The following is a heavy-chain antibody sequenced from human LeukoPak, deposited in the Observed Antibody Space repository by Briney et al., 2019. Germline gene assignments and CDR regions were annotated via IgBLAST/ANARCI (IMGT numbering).Heavy chain of an antibody. D-gene: IGHD4-17*01. Sequence: SETLSLTCAVYSGSFSGYYWSWIRQPAGKGLEWIGRIYTSGSTNYNPSLKSRVTMSVDTSKNQFSLKLSSVTAADTAVYYCAREPPDDYGDYSWFDPWGQGTLVTVSS. CDR1: SGSFSGYY. V-gene: IGHV4-4*07. CDR3: AREPPDDYGDYSWFDP. CDR2: IYTSGST. J-gene: IGHJ5*02.